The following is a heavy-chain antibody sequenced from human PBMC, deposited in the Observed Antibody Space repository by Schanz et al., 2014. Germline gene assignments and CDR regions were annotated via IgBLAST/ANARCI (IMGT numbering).Heavy chain of an antibody. CDR1: GFAFDTYW. Sequence: VQLVESGGGVVQPGTSLRLSCAASGFAFDTYWMSWVRQAPGKGLEWVANIKHDGSEKYYVDSVKGRFTISRDNAKNSMYLEMNSLRAEDTAVYYCAKSLRSNLYFYYGMDVWGQGTTVTVFS. V-gene: IGHV3-7*01. CDR2: IKHDGSEK. J-gene: IGHJ6*02. CDR3: AKSLRSNLYFYYGMDV. D-gene: IGHD3-10*02.